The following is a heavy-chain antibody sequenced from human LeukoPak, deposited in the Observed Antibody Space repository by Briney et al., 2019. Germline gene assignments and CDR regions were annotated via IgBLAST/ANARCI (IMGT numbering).Heavy chain of an antibody. CDR3: ARVMPGRGKFDS. J-gene: IGHJ4*02. D-gene: IGHD2-2*01. Sequence: SETLSLTCTVSGGSISSDHWNWIRQPAGRGLEWIGRVFGGGNTNYNPSLQSRVSMSVDTSKNQFSLNLNSVTAADTGVYYCARVMPGRGKFDSWGQGILVTVSS. CDR1: GGSISSDH. V-gene: IGHV4-4*07. CDR2: VFGGGNT.